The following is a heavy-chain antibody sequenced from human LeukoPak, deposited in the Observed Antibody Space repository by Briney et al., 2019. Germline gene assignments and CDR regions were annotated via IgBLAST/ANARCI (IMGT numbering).Heavy chain of an antibody. CDR2: IIPIFGIA. CDR1: GGTFSSHA. Sequence: SVKVSCKASGGTFSSHAISWVRQAPGQGLEWMGRIIPIFGIANYAQKFQGRVTITADKSTSTAYMELSSLRSEDTAVYYCARDRDGDDSSGYYGEPYYFDYWGQGTLVTVSS. J-gene: IGHJ4*02. D-gene: IGHD3-22*01. V-gene: IGHV1-69*04. CDR3: ARDRDGDDSSGYYGEPYYFDY.